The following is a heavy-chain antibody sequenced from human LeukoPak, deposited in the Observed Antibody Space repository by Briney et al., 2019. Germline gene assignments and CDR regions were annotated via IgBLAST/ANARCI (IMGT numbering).Heavy chain of an antibody. V-gene: IGHV3-7*01. CDR2: IKQDGSEK. D-gene: IGHD6-19*01. CDR3: ARDGRYSSGWYSNIYYYYYMDV. CDR1: GFTFSSYW. J-gene: IGHJ6*03. Sequence: PGGSLRLSCAASGFTFSSYWMSWVRQAPGKGLEWVANIKQDGSEKYYVDSVKGRFTISRDNAKNSLYLQMNSLRAEDTAVYYCARDGRYSSGWYSNIYYYYYMDVWGKGTTVTVSS.